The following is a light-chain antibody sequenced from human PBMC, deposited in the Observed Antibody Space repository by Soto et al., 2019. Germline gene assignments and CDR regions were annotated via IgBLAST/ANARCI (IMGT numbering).Light chain of an antibody. CDR2: ETS. V-gene: IGKV1-5*03. CDR1: QSVVRW. Sequence: DIQMTQSPSTLSASVGDRVTITCRASQSVVRWLAWFQQKPGKATNLLIFETSRLRRGVPSRFGGSGSETEFTLTISSLQPDDFATYYCQHYSTSPATFGQGTKVE. CDR3: QHYSTSPAT. J-gene: IGKJ1*01.